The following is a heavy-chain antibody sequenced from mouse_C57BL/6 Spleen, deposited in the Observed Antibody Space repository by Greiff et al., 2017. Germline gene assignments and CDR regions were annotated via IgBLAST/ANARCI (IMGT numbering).Heavy chain of an antibody. Sequence: VQLQQPGAELVMPGASVKLSCKASGYTFTSYWMHWVKQRPGQGLEWIGEIDPSDSYTNYNQKFKGKSTLTVDKSTSPAYMQLSSLTSEDSAVYYCARTYYYGSSYGYFDVWGTGTTVTVSS. V-gene: IGHV1-69*01. CDR3: ARTYYYGSSYGYFDV. J-gene: IGHJ1*03. D-gene: IGHD1-1*01. CDR2: IDPSDSYT. CDR1: GYTFTSYW.